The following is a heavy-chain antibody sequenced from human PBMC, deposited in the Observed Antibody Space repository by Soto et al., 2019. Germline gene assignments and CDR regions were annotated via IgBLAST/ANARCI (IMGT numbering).Heavy chain of an antibody. J-gene: IGHJ4*02. CDR1: GDSIKNYF. Sequence: SETLSLTCTVSGDSIKNYFWSWVRQPPGKGLEWIGHFYHSGTTNYSPALKSRVTISIDQSKNQFSLRLNSVTAADTAVYFCARGPGDCANGVCPNFNFWGQGIPVTVSS. CDR2: FYHSGTT. D-gene: IGHD2-8*01. CDR3: ARGPGDCANGVCPNFNF. V-gene: IGHV4-59*01.